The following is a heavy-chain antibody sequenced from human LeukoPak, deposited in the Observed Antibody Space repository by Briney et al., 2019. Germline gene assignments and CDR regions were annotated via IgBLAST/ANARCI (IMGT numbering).Heavy chain of an antibody. CDR3: AKDRHSSSPGPFDY. CDR2: IRYDGSNK. Sequence: QPGGSLRLSCAASGFTFSSYGMHWVRQAPGKGLEWVAFIRYDGSNKYYADSVKGRFTISRDNSKNTLYLQMNSLRAEDTAVYYCAKDRHSSSPGPFDYWGQGILVTVSS. V-gene: IGHV3-30*02. D-gene: IGHD6-6*01. CDR1: GFTFSSYG. J-gene: IGHJ4*02.